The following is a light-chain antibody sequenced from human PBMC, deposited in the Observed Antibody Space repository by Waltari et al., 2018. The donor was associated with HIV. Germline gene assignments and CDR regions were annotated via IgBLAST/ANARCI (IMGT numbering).Light chain of an antibody. CDR2: DVN. J-gene: IGLJ1*01. Sequence: QSALTQPPSVSGSPGQSVTISCTGTTTDVGFSNYVSLYQQYPGKAPKLIIFDVNQRPSGVPERFSGSKSGNTASLTISGLQTADEADYFCCAYAAGHVSYVFGNGTAVAVL. V-gene: IGLV2-11*01. CDR3: CAYAAGHVSYV. CDR1: TTDVGFSNY.